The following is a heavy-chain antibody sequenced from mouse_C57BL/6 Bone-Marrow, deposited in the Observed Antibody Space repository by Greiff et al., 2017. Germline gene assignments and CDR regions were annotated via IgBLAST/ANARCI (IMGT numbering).Heavy chain of an antibody. CDR2: ISNGGGST. D-gene: IGHD2-1*01. V-gene: IGHV5-12*01. J-gene: IGHJ4*01. Sequence: EVKLMESGGGLVQPGGSLKLSCAASGFTFSDYYMYWVRQTPEKRLEWVAYISNGGGSTYYPDTVKGRFTISRDNAKNTLYLQMSRLKSEDTAMYYCARREPYGNYPYYYAMDYWGQGTSVTVSS. CDR3: ARREPYGNYPYYYAMDY. CDR1: GFTFSDYY.